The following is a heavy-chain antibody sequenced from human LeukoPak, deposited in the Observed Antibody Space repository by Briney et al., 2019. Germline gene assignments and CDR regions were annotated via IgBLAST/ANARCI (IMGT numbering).Heavy chain of an antibody. CDR3: ARALCSSTSWYWFDP. Sequence: SETLSLTCTVSGGSISSGGYYWSWIRQHPGKGLEWIGYIYYSGSTYYNPSLKSRVTISVDTSKNQFSLKLSSVTAADTAVYYCARALCSSTSWYWFDPWGQGTLVTVSS. J-gene: IGHJ5*02. CDR1: GGSISSGGYY. CDR2: IYYSGST. V-gene: IGHV4-31*03. D-gene: IGHD2-2*01.